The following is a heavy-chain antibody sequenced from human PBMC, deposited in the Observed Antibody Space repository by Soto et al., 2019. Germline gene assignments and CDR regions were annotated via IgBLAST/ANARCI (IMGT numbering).Heavy chain of an antibody. D-gene: IGHD6-6*01. CDR2: ISWNSGSI. V-gene: IGHV3-9*01. Sequence: SLRLSCTASEFTFEDFAVHWVRKAPGKGLEWVSGISWNSGSIGYADSVKGRFTISRDNAKNSLYLQMNSLRSEDTAVYYCARDLYSSSSEVLIDYWGQGTLVTVSS. CDR1: EFTFEDFA. J-gene: IGHJ4*02. CDR3: ARDLYSSSSEVLIDY.